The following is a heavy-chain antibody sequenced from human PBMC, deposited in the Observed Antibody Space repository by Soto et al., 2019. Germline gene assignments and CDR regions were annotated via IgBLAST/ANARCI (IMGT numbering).Heavy chain of an antibody. V-gene: IGHV4-61*01. CDR2: IYYSGST. CDR3: ARDQVTSSWYGGPPNLDY. Sequence: SETLSLTCTVSGGSISSSSYYWSWIRQPPGKGLEWIGYIYYSGSTNYNPSLKSRVTISVDTSKNQFSLKLSSVTAADTAVYYCARDQVTSSWYGGPPNLDYWGQGTLVTVSS. CDR1: GGSISSSSYY. J-gene: IGHJ4*02. D-gene: IGHD6-13*01.